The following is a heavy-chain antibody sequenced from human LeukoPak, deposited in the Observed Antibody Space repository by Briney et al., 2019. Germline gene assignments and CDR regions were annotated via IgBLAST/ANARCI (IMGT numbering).Heavy chain of an antibody. CDR3: ARAAHRGFSFDY. D-gene: IGHD3-10*01. CDR2: ISWNSSSI. Sequence: GGSLRLSCAASGFTFDDYAMHWVRQAPGKGLERVSGISWNSSSIGYADSVKGRFTISRDTSKNTLYLQMNSLRPEDTAVFYCARAAHRGFSFDYWGQGTLVTVSS. CDR1: GFTFDDYA. V-gene: IGHV3-9*01. J-gene: IGHJ4*02.